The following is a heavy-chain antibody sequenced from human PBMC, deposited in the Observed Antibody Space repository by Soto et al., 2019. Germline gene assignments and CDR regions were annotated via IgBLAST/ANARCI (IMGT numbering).Heavy chain of an antibody. CDR2: VIPIFGTA. D-gene: IGHD3-3*01. CDR1: GGTFSSYA. J-gene: IGHJ6*02. V-gene: IGHV1-69*01. Sequence: HVQLVQSGAEVKKPGSSVKVSCKASGGTFSSYAISWVRQAPGQGLEWMGGVIPIFGTANYAQKFQGRVAITADESTSTAYMELRSLRSEDTAVYYCARVRFLDTAYYYYYGMDVWGQGTTVTVSS. CDR3: ARVRFLDTAYYYYYGMDV.